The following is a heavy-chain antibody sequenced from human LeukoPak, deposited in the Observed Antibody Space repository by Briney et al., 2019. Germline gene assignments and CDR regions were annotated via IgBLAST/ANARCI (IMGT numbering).Heavy chain of an antibody. CDR2: IWYDGSNK. J-gene: IGHJ4*02. CDR1: RFTFSSYG. V-gene: IGHV3-33*06. Sequence: GGSLRLSCAASRFTFSSYGMHWVRQAPGKGLEWVAVIWYDGSNKYYADSVKGRFTISRDNSKNTLYLQMNSLRAEDTAVYYCAKDNGVGAFDYWGQGTLVTVSS. CDR3: AKDNGVGAFDY. D-gene: IGHD1-26*01.